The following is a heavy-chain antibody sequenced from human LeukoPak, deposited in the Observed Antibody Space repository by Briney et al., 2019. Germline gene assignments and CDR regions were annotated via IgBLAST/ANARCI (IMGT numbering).Heavy chain of an antibody. Sequence: ASVKVSCKASGYTFTSYGISWVLQAPGQGLEWMGWISAYNGNTNYAQKLQGRVTMTTDTSTSTAYMELRSLRSDDTAVYYCARSAIVLMVYAGDYWGQGTLVTVSS. CDR2: ISAYNGNT. D-gene: IGHD2-8*01. CDR1: GYTFTSYG. CDR3: ARSAIVLMVYAGDY. J-gene: IGHJ4*02. V-gene: IGHV1-18*01.